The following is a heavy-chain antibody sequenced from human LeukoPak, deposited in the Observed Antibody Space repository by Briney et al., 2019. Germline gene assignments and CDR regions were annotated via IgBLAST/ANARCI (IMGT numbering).Heavy chain of an antibody. CDR3: ARSALGPASDYYYMDV. Sequence: PGESLKISCRGSGYSFTSYWIGWVRQMPGKGLEWMGIIYPGDSDTRYSPSFQGQVTISADKSISTAYLQWSSLKASDTAMYYCARSALGPASDYYYMDVWGKGTTVTVSS. D-gene: IGHD1-14*01. V-gene: IGHV5-51*01. J-gene: IGHJ6*03. CDR2: IYPGDSDT. CDR1: GYSFTSYW.